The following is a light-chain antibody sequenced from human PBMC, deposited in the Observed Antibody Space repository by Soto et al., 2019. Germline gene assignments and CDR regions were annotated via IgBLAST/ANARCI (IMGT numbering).Light chain of an antibody. J-gene: IGLJ1*01. Sequence: QSVLTQPASVSGSPGQSITISCSGASSDIGPYDYVSWYQHHPGRAPKLLIYEVSNRPSGVSYRFSGSKSGNTASLTISGLQAEDEGDYYCTTFAPGRIYVFGSGTKLIVL. CDR1: SSDIGPYDY. CDR2: EVS. CDR3: TTFAPGRIYV. V-gene: IGLV2-14*01.